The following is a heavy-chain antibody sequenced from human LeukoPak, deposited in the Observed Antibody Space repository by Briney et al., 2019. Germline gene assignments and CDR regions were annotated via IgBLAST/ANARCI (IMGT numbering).Heavy chain of an antibody. D-gene: IGHD4-23*01. Sequence: PGGFLRLSCAASGFTFDDYAMHWVRQAPGKGLEWVSGISWNSDSLGYGDSVKGRFTISRDNAKNSLYLQMNSLRAEDTAIYYCAKGRYGGNYLDAFDIWGQGTTVTVSS. V-gene: IGHV3-9*01. CDR1: GFTFDDYA. CDR2: ISWNSDSL. J-gene: IGHJ3*02. CDR3: AKGRYGGNYLDAFDI.